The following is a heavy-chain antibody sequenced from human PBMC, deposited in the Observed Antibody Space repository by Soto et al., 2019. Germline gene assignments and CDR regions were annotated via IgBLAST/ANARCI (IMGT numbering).Heavy chain of an antibody. CDR1: GDSVSSNSAA. CDR3: ASDPPLGSSGYYAFDI. D-gene: IGHD3-22*01. V-gene: IGHV6-1*01. Sequence: SHTLSLTCAISGDSVSSNSAAWNWIRQSPSRGLEWLGRTYYRSKWYNDYAVSVKSRITIKPDTSKNQFSLQLNSVTPDDTAVYYCASDPPLGSSGYYAFDIWGQGTMVTVSS. J-gene: IGHJ3*02. CDR2: TYYRSKWYN.